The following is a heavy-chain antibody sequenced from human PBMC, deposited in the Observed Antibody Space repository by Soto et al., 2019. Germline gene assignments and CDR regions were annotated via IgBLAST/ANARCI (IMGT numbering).Heavy chain of an antibody. V-gene: IGHV3-23*01. D-gene: IGHD4-17*01. J-gene: IGHJ4*02. CDR3: AKGATVTPVLFDY. Sequence: GGSLRLSCAASGFTFSSYAMSWVREAPGKGLEWVSAISGSGGSTYYADSVKGRFTISRDNSKNTLYLQMYSLRAEDTAVYYCAKGATVTPVLFDYWGQGTLVTVSS. CDR2: ISGSGGST. CDR1: GFTFSSYA.